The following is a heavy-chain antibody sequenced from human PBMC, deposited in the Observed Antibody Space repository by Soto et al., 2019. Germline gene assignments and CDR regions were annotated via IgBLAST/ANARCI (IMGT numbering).Heavy chain of an antibody. CDR1: GGSISSSNW. CDR2: IYHSGST. Sequence: SETLSLTCAVSGGSISSSNWWSWVRQPPGKGLECIGEIYHSGSTNYNPSLKSRVTISVDKSKNQFSLKLSSVTAADTAVYYCARDRGSGWSGGDYYYRMAVWGQGTTVTVSS. D-gene: IGHD6-19*01. J-gene: IGHJ6*02. CDR3: ARDRGSGWSGGDYYYRMAV. V-gene: IGHV4-4*02.